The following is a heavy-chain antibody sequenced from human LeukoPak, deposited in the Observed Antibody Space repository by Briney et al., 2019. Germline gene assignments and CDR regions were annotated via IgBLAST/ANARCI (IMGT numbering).Heavy chain of an antibody. V-gene: IGHV5-51*01. CDR1: GYNFPIYW. Sequence: GESLKISCQGSGYNFPIYWIGWVRQMPGQGLEWMGIIYPDDSNTIYGPSFQGQVTISADKSINTAYLEWSSLKASDTAIYYCARQGAAGKYYYYYMDAWGKGTTFTVSS. D-gene: IGHD6-13*01. J-gene: IGHJ6*03. CDR3: ARQGAAGKYYYYYMDA. CDR2: IYPDDSNT.